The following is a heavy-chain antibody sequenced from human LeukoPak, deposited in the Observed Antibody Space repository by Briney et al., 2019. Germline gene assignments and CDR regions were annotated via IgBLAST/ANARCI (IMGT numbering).Heavy chain of an antibody. CDR3: TRSANHDY. CDR1: GFTFSSYE. CDR2: ISSSGSTI. V-gene: IGHV3-48*03. J-gene: IGHJ4*02. Sequence: PGGSLRLSCAASGFTFSSYEMNWVRQAPGKGLEWVSYISSSGSTIYYADSVKGRFTISRDNAKNSLYLQMNSLRVEDTAIYYCTRSANHDYWGQGTLVTVSS. D-gene: IGHD1-14*01.